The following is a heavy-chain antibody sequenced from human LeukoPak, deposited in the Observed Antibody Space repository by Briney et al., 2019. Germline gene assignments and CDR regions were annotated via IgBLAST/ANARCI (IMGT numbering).Heavy chain of an antibody. CDR2: IDPNSGDT. Sequence: GASVKVSCKASGYTFTGYYMHWVRQAPGQGLEWMGWIDPNSGDTIYAQKFQGRVTMIRDTSICTAYMDLSRLRSDDTAVYYCARSRGSNYGPEAFDIWGQGTMVTVSS. CDR1: GYTFTGYY. D-gene: IGHD5-18*01. CDR3: ARSRGSNYGPEAFDI. V-gene: IGHV1-2*02. J-gene: IGHJ3*02.